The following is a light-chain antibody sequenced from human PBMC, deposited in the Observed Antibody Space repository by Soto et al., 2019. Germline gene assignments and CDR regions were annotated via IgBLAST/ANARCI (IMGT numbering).Light chain of an antibody. Sequence: DIVMTQSPDSLAVSLGERATIHCRSNQSVLFVSNNKNFLAWYQQKPGQPPKLFLNWASTRESGVPDRLIGGGSGTEFTLTISSLHAEDVAVYYCQQFFHAPTFGQGTTVDIK. CDR3: QQFFHAPT. V-gene: IGKV4-1*01. CDR2: WAS. J-gene: IGKJ1*01. CDR1: QSVLFVSNNKNF.